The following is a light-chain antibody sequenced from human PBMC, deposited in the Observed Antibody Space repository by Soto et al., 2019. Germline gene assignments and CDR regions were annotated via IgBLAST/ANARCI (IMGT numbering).Light chain of an antibody. Sequence: QSVLTQPPSVSGAPGQRVTIPCTGSSSSIGAGYDVHWYQQLPGTAPKLLIYGNNNRPSGVPDRFSCSRSGTSASLAITGLQAEDEADYFCLSYDNSLSSPVLFGGGTKLTVL. CDR3: LSYDNSLSSPVL. CDR2: GNN. V-gene: IGLV1-40*01. CDR1: SSSIGAGYD. J-gene: IGLJ2*01.